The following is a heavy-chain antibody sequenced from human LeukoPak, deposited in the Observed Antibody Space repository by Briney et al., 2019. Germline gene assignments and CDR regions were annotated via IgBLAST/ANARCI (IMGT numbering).Heavy chain of an antibody. CDR2: IFHSGNT. J-gene: IGHJ4*02. D-gene: IGHD3-9*01. V-gene: IGHV4-4*02. CDR3: ARHQTYYDILTGFDY. CDR1: GDSISSSLW. Sequence: PSGTLSLTCAVSGDSISSSLWWTWVRQPPGKGLEWIGEIFHSGNTNYNPSLKSRVTISVDTSKNQFSLKLSSVTAADTAVYYCARHQTYYDILTGFDYRGQGTLVTVSS.